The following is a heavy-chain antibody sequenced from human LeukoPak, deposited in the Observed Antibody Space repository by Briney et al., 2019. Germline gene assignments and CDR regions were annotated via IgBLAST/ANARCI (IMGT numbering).Heavy chain of an antibody. D-gene: IGHD1-26*01. CDR2: ISAYNGNT. J-gene: IGHJ3*02. V-gene: IGHV1-18*01. Sequence: ASVKVSCKASGYTFTSYGISWVRQAPGQGLEWMGWISAYNGNTSYAQKLQGRVTMTTDTSTSTAYMELRSLRSDDTAVYYCAREGIVGATGGGADIWGQGTMVTVSS. CDR1: GYTFTSYG. CDR3: AREGIVGATGGGADI.